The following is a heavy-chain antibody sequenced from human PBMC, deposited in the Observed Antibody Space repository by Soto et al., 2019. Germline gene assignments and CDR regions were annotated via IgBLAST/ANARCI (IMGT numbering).Heavy chain of an antibody. CDR1: GFAFSSYA. CDR3: AKDYRIFIHYYGMDV. V-gene: IGHV3-30*04. CDR2: ISNDGSNK. Sequence: GGSLRLSWAASGFAFSSYAVHGVLRTPGKGLEWVAVISNDGSNKYYADSVKGRFTISRDNSKNTLYLQMNSLRAEDTAVYYCAKDYRIFIHYYGMDVWGQGTTVTVSS. J-gene: IGHJ6*02. D-gene: IGHD3-3*01.